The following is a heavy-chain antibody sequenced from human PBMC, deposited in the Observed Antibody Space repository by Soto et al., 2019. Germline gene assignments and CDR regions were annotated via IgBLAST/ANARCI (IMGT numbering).Heavy chain of an antibody. V-gene: IGHV1-2*04. CDR2: INPNSGGT. Sequence: QVQLVQSGAEVKKPGASVKVSCKASGYTFTGYYMHWVRQAPGQRLEWMGWINPNSGGTNYEQKFQGWGPHTREPSKRTAYMELSRMRSDDTAVYYWARDRGGATSDFDYWGQGTLVTVS. J-gene: IGHJ4*02. D-gene: IGHD1-26*01. CDR1: GYTFTGYY. CDR3: ARDRGGATSDFDY.